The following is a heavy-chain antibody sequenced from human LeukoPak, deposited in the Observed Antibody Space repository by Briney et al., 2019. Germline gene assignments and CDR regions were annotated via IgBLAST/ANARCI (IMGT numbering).Heavy chain of an antibody. D-gene: IGHD5-24*01. CDR3: ARRKVYKDYFDY. CDR2: IGSSGHT. J-gene: IGHJ4*02. V-gene: IGHV4-39*01. CDR1: GGSISGADYY. Sequence: SETLSLTCTVSGGSISGADYYCDWIRQSPGKGLEWSGTIGSSGHTYRNPSLKNRVTMSVDTSKNQFSLKLSSMAAADTAVFYCARRKVYKDYFDYWGRGTLVTVSS.